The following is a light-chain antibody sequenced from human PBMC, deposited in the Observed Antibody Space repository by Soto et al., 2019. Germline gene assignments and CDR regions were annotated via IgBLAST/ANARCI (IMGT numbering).Light chain of an antibody. J-gene: IGKJ1*01. CDR2: GAS. Sequence: EIVMTQSPATLSVSPGERATLSCRASQSVSSDLAWYQQKPGQAPRLLIHGASTRATGVPARFSGSGSGTEFTLTISSLQSEDFAGYYCQQYNNWRTFGQGTKVEIK. CDR3: QQYNNWRT. CDR1: QSVSSD. V-gene: IGKV3-15*01.